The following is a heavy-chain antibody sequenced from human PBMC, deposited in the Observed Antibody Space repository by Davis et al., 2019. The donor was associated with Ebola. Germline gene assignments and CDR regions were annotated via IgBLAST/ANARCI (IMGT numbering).Heavy chain of an antibody. J-gene: IGHJ5*02. Sequence: GGSLRLSCAASGFTFSSYGMHWVRHAPGKGLEWVSGISWNSGDLGYADSVKGRFTISRDNAKNSLHLQMNSLRAEDTALYYCAKDALRYSGSNGGWLDPWGQGTLVTVSS. CDR1: GFTFSSYG. CDR2: ISWNSGDL. D-gene: IGHD1-26*01. V-gene: IGHV3-9*01. CDR3: AKDALRYSGSNGGWLDP.